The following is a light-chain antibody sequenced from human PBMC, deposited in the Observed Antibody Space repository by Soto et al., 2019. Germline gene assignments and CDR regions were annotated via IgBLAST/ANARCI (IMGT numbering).Light chain of an antibody. CDR1: QNIFTS. J-gene: IGKJ4*01. Sequence: DIQMTQSPSSLSASVGDSVTITCRASQNIFTSLNWLQQKRGRAPKLLISSASTLQSGVPSRFSGSGSGTDFTLTIGSLQPDDYATYYCQQNYSPFVSFGGGTTVE. CDR3: QQNYSPFVS. CDR2: SAS. V-gene: IGKV1-39*01.